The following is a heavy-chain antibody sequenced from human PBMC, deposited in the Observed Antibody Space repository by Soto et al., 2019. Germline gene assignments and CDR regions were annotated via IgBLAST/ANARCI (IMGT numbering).Heavy chain of an antibody. V-gene: IGHV5-10-1*01. CDR2: IDPSASYT. CDR1: GYSFTSYW. J-gene: IGHJ4*02. CDR3: ARLQAAAGDKVLTFDY. Sequence: EVQLVQSGAEVKKPGESLRISCKGSGYSFTSYWISWVRQMPGKGLEWMGRIDPSASYTNYSPSFQGHVTISADKSIRTAYLQGSSLKASDTGMYYCARLQAAAGDKVLTFDYWGQGTLVTVSS. D-gene: IGHD6-13*01.